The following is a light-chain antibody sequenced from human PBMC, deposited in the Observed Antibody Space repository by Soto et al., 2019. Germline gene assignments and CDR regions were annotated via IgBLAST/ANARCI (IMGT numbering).Light chain of an antibody. V-gene: IGKV1-16*02. J-gene: IGKJ3*01. CDR2: AIS. CDR1: QYIGNY. Sequence: DIQMTQSPASLSASVGDRVTITCRASQYIGNYLAWFQVKPGKAPKSLIYAISTLRSGVPSKFSGTTSGTNFTLTISNLQPEDFATYYCHQYNTYPPTFGPGTKVDFK. CDR3: HQYNTYPPT.